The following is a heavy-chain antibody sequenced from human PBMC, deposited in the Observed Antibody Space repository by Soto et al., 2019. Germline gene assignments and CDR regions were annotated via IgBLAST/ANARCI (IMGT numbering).Heavy chain of an antibody. V-gene: IGHV1-18*01. J-gene: IGHJ4*02. D-gene: IGHD2-8*01. CDR1: GYTFTSYG. Sequence: QVQLVQSGAEVKKPGASVKVSCKASGYTFTSYGISWVRQAPGQGLEWMGWISAYNGNTNYAQKLQGRVTMTTDTSTRTAYMELRSLRSDDTAVYYCARGSGDIVLMVYAISFDYWGQGTLVTVSS. CDR2: ISAYNGNT. CDR3: ARGSGDIVLMVYAISFDY.